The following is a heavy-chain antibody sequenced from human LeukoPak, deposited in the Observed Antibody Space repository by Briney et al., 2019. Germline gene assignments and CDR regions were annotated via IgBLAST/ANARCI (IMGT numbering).Heavy chain of an antibody. CDR3: ARKSAAEYYYYYYMDV. CDR1: GFTFSSYE. CDR2: ISSSGSTI. J-gene: IGHJ6*03. V-gene: IGHV3-48*03. Sequence: GGSLRLSCAASGFTFSSYEMNWVRQAPGKGLEWVSYISSSGSTIYYADSVKGRFTISRDNAKNSLYLQMNSLRAEDTAVYYCARKSAAEYYYYYYMDVWGKGTTVTVSS. D-gene: IGHD6-13*01.